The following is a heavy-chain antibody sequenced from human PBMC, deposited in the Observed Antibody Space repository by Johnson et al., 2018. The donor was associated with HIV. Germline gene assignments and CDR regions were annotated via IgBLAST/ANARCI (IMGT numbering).Heavy chain of an antibody. J-gene: IGHJ3*01. D-gene: IGHD1-26*01. CDR3: AKDLFTEREDDVFDF. Sequence: QMQLVESGGGVVQPGRSLILSCAASGFTFSSYGMHWVRQAPGKGLEWVAVIWYDGSNKYYADSVKGRFTISRDNSKNTLYLQMNSLRAEDTAVYYCAKDLFTEREDDVFDFWGQGTMVTVSS. CDR1: GFTFSSYG. V-gene: IGHV3-33*06. CDR2: IWYDGSNK.